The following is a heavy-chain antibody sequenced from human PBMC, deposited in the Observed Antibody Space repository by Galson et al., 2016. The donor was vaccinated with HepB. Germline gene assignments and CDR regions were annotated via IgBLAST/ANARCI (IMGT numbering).Heavy chain of an antibody. CDR3: ARNHRNTMDY. CDR1: GHTITSYG. CDR2: ISPYNGYT. J-gene: IGHJ4*02. V-gene: IGHV1-18*01. Sequence: SVKVSCKASGHTITSYGVTWVRQAPGQGLEWMGWISPYNGYTSYAPSPQGRVTMTTDTSTNTAYMELKSLTYDDTALYYCARNHRNTMDYWGQGTLVTVSS. D-gene: IGHD1-14*01.